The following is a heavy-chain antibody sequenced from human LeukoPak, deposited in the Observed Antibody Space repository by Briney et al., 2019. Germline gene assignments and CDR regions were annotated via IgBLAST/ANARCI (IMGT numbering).Heavy chain of an antibody. Sequence: GGSLRLSCAASGFTFSSYSMNWVRQAPGKGLEWVSSISSSSSYIYYADSVKGRFTISRDNAKNSLHLQMNSLRAEDTAVYYCATRAGMTWAFDIWGQGTMVTVSS. V-gene: IGHV3-21*01. J-gene: IGHJ3*02. CDR1: GFTFSSYS. CDR2: ISSSSSYI. CDR3: ATRAGMTWAFDI.